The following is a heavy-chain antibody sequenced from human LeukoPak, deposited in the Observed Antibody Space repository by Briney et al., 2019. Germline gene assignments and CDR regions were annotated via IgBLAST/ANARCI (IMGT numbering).Heavy chain of an antibody. CDR3: ARELWFVNAPGSWFDP. V-gene: IGHV4-30-2*01. CDR1: GDSISSGDYS. CDR2: IFRSGSS. Sequence: SETLSLTCAVSGDSISSGDYSWSWIRQPSGKGLEWIGYIFRSGSSYYNPSLKRRVSISVDKSKNQFSLRLTSVTAADTAVYYCARELWFVNAPGSWFDPWGQGTLVTVSS. J-gene: IGHJ5*02. D-gene: IGHD3-10*01.